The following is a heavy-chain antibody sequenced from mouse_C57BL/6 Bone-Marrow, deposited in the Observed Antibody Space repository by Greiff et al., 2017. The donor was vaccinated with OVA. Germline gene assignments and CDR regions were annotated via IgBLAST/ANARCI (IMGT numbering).Heavy chain of an antibody. Sequence: QVQLQQPGAELVKPGASVKMSCKASGYTFTSYWITWVKQRPGQGLEWIGDIYPGSGSTNYNEKFKSKATLTVDTSSSTAYMQLSSLTSEDSAVYYCARLGSNYVLGYCFDYWGQGTTLTVSS. D-gene: IGHD2-5*01. V-gene: IGHV1-55*01. CDR1: GYTFTSYW. CDR2: IYPGSGST. CDR3: ARLGSNYVLGYCFDY. J-gene: IGHJ2*01.